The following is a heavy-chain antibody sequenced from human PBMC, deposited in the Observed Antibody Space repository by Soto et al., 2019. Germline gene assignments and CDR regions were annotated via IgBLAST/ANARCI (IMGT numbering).Heavy chain of an antibody. J-gene: IGHJ4*02. V-gene: IGHV4-4*02. CDR2: IYHSGST. CDR1: GGSISSSNW. Sequence: PSETLSLTCAVSGGSISSSNWWSWVRQPPGKGLEWIGEIYHSGSTNYNPSLKSRVTISVDKSKNQFSLKLSSVTAADTAVYYCAVSVYYYDSSGYPTPFVGFDYWGQGTLVTVSS. D-gene: IGHD3-22*01. CDR3: AVSVYYYDSSGYPTPFVGFDY.